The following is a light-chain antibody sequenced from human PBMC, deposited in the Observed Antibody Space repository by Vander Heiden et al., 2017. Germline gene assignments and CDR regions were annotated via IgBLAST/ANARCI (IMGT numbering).Light chain of an antibody. Sequence: DIQMTPSPSTLSASIGDRVTISCRASQSISSWVAWYQQKPGKAPKLLIYKASSLESGVPSRFSGGGSGTEFTLTISSLQPDDFATYYCQQYNSYSLTFGQGTKLEIK. CDR1: QSISSW. J-gene: IGKJ2*01. CDR3: QQYNSYSLT. V-gene: IGKV1-5*03. CDR2: KAS.